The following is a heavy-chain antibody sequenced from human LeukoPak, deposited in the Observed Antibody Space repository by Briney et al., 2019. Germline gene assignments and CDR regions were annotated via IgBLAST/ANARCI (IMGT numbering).Heavy chain of an antibody. CDR3: AKRGAYSSGWSQKYYYYGMDV. J-gene: IGHJ6*02. Sequence: GGSLRLSSAASGFTFSSYAMSWVRQAPGKGLEWVSGISGSGDSTYYADSVKGRFTISRDNSKNTLYLQMNSLRAEDTAVYYCAKRGAYSSGWSQKYYYYGMDVWGQGTTVTVSS. V-gene: IGHV3-23*01. CDR2: ISGSGDST. CDR1: GFTFSSYA. D-gene: IGHD6-19*01.